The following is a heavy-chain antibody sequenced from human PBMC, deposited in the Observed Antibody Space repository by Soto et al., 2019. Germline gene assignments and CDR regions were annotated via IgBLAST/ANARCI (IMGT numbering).Heavy chain of an antibody. D-gene: IGHD5-12*01. CDR2: INSDGSST. Sequence: GGSLRLSCAASGFTFSSYWMHWVRQAPGKGLVWVSRINSDGSSTSYADSVKGRFTISRDNAKNTLYLQMNSLRAEDTAVYYCARGKEGSGYDYAYYYYYMDVWGKGTTVTVSS. CDR3: ARGKEGSGYDYAYYYYYMDV. J-gene: IGHJ6*03. V-gene: IGHV3-74*01. CDR1: GFTFSSYW.